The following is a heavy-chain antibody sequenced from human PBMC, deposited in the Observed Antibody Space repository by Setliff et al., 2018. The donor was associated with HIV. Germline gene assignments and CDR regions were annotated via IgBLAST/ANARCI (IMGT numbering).Heavy chain of an antibody. V-gene: IGHV1-46*01. CDR3: ARNSIRNYYDSSGYYGGAFDI. CDR2: INSSGGST. Sequence: GASVKVSCKASGYTFTSYYMHWVRQAPGQGLEWMGIINSSGGSTSYAQKFQGRVTMTRDTSTSTVYMELSSLRSEDTAVYYCARNSIRNYYDSSGYYGGAFDIWGQGTMVTVSS. CDR1: GYTFTSYY. J-gene: IGHJ3*02. D-gene: IGHD3-22*01.